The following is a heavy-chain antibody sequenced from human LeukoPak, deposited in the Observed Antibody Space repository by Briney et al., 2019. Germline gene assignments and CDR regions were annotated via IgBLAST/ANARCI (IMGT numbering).Heavy chain of an antibody. V-gene: IGHV3-20*04. J-gene: IGHJ6*03. CDR1: GFTFDDYG. CDR2: INWNGGST. D-gene: IGHD6-19*01. Sequence: GGSLRLSCAASGFTFDDYGMSWVRQAPGKGLEWVSGINWNGGSTGYADSVKGRFTISRDNAKNSLYLQMNSLRAEDTALYYCARGGQQWLVLDYYMDVWGKGTTVTVSS. CDR3: ARGGQQWLVLDYYMDV.